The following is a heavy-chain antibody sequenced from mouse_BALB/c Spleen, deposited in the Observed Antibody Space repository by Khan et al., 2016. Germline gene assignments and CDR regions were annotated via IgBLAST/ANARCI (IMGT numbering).Heavy chain of an antibody. CDR3: ASDYDGFAY. D-gene: IGHD2-12*01. CDR2: IWGDGRT. V-gene: IGHV2-6-7*01. Sequence: VQLQESGPGLVAPSQSLSITCTVSGFSLTGYGVNWVRQPPGKGLEWLGKIWGDGRTDYNSALKSRVSISKANSKSQVFLKMNSLQTDDTANYYCASDYDGFAYWGQGTLVIVSA. J-gene: IGHJ3*01. CDR1: GFSLTGYG.